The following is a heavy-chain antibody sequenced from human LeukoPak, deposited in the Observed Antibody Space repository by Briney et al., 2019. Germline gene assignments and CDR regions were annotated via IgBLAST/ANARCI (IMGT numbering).Heavy chain of an antibody. V-gene: IGHV1-2*06. Sequence: ASVKVSCKASGYTFTGYYMHWVRQAPGQGLEWMGRINPNSGGTNYAQKFQGRVTMTRDTSISTAYMELSRLRSDDTAVYYCASQETYYYGSSGYWISDYWGQGTLVTVSS. CDR3: ASQETYYYGSSGYWISDY. CDR2: INPNSGGT. J-gene: IGHJ4*02. CDR1: GYTFTGYY. D-gene: IGHD3-22*01.